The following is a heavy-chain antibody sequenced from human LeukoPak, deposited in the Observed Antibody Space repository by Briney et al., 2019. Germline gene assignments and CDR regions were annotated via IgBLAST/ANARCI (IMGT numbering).Heavy chain of an antibody. J-gene: IGHJ4*02. Sequence: ASVKVSCKASGGTFSSYAISWVRQAPGQGLEWMGGIIPIFGTANYAQKFQGRVTITTDESTSTAYMELSSLRSEDTAVYYCASVPSLGPEQLGDYWGQGTLVTVSS. CDR2: IIPIFGTA. D-gene: IGHD1-1*01. V-gene: IGHV1-69*05. CDR1: GGTFSSYA. CDR3: ASVPSLGPEQLGDY.